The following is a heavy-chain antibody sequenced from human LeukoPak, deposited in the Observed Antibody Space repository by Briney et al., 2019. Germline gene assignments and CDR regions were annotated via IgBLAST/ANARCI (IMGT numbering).Heavy chain of an antibody. V-gene: IGHV3-23*01. J-gene: IGHJ6*03. Sequence: GGSLRLSCAASGFTFSSDAMSWVRQAPGKGLEWVSAISGSGGSTYYADSVKGRFTISRDNSKNTRYLQMNSLRAEDTAVYYCAKEGDYVWGDYYYYMDVWGKGTTVTVSS. D-gene: IGHD3-16*01. CDR1: GFTFSSDA. CDR3: AKEGDYVWGDYYYYMDV. CDR2: ISGSGGST.